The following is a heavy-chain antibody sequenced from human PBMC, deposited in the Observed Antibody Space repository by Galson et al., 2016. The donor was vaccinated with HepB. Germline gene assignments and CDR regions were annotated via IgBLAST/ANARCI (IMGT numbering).Heavy chain of an antibody. CDR3: AGGYYGSGSYYAY. CDR2: ISDSGGST. CDR1: GFIFSNYA. V-gene: IGHV3-23*01. D-gene: IGHD3-10*01. J-gene: IGHJ4*02. Sequence: SLRLSCAASGFIFSNYAMSWVRQAPGKGLEWVSGISDSGGSTYYADSVKGRFTISRDNSKNTLYLQMNSLRAEDTAVYYCAGGYYGSGSYYAYWGQGTLVTVSS.